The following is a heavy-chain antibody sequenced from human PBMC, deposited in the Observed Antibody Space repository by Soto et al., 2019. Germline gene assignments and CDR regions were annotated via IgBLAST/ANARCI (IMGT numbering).Heavy chain of an antibody. D-gene: IGHD7-27*01. V-gene: IGHV4-31*03. CDR1: GDSMGNGGHY. CDR3: ARDKDLQPTVWGY. CDR2: IYYSGAT. Sequence: QVQLQESGPGLVKPSQTLSLSCTVSGDSMGNGGHYYNWIRLLPGKGLEWIGYIYYSGATHYNPSLRGRVSISIDTSNNQFSLRLISVTAADTALYFCARDKDLQPTVWGYWGQGTQVTVSS. J-gene: IGHJ4*02.